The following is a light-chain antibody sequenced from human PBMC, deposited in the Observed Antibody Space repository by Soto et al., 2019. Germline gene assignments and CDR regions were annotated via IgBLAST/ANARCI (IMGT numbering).Light chain of an antibody. Sequence: QSALTQPRSLSGSPGQSVTISCTGTSGDVGGYNYAAWYQQRAGEAPELMIYDVTKRPSGVPDRFSGSKSGNTAFLTISGLHSEDEADYYCCSYAGSYLWVFGGGTKVTVL. J-gene: IGLJ3*02. V-gene: IGLV2-11*01. CDR1: SGDVGGYNY. CDR2: DVT. CDR3: CSYAGSYLWV.